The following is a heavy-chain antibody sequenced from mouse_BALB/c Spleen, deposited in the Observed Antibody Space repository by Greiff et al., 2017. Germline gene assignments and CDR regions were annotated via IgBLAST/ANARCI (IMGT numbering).Heavy chain of an antibody. V-gene: IGHV1S56*01. D-gene: IGHD4-1*01. CDR1: GYTFTSYY. CDR3: SLDAGDY. J-gene: IGHJ2*01. CDR2: IYPGNVNT. Sequence: QVQLQQSGPELVKPGASVRISCKASGYTFTSYYIHWVKQRPGQGLEWIGWIYPGNVNTKYNEKFKGKATLTADKSSSTAYMQLSSLTSEDSAVYFCSLDAGDYWGQGTTLTVSS.